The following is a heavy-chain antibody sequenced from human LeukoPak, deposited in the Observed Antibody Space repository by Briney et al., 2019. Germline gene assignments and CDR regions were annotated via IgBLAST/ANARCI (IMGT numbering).Heavy chain of an antibody. CDR2: INHNGNVN. CDR3: ARGGGLDV. J-gene: IGHJ6*02. CDR1: GFTFSSYW. D-gene: IGHD3-16*01. V-gene: IGHV3-7*03. Sequence: GGSLRLSCAASGFTFSSYWMNWARQAPGKGLEWVASINHNGNVNYCVDSVKGRFTISRDNAKNSLYLQMGNLRAEDTAVYFCARGGGLDVWGQGATVTVSS.